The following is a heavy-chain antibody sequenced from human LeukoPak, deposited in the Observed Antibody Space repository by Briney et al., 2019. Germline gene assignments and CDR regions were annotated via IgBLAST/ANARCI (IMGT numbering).Heavy chain of an antibody. CDR3: AKDQDYCSGGSCFGWGAFDI. Sequence: GRSLRLSCAASGFTFSSYGMHWVRQAPGKGLEWVAVISYDGSNKYYADSVKGRFTISRDNSKNTLYLQMNSLRAEDTAVYYCAKDQDYCSGGSCFGWGAFDIWGQGTMVTVSS. D-gene: IGHD2-15*01. J-gene: IGHJ3*02. CDR2: ISYDGSNK. V-gene: IGHV3-30*18. CDR1: GFTFSSYG.